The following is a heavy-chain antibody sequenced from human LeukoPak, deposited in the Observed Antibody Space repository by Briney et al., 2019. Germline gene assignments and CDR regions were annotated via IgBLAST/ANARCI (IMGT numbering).Heavy chain of an antibody. CDR3: ARDGATYYYGSGRTNWFDP. CDR2: ISSTGSTI. Sequence: GGSLRLSCAASGFTFRSYEMNWVRQAPGKGLEWVSYISSTGSTIYYADSVKGRFTISRDNAKNSLYLQMNSLRAEDTAVYYCARDGATYYYGSGRTNWFDPWGQGTLVTVSS. V-gene: IGHV3-48*03. CDR1: GFTFRSYE. J-gene: IGHJ5*02. D-gene: IGHD3-10*01.